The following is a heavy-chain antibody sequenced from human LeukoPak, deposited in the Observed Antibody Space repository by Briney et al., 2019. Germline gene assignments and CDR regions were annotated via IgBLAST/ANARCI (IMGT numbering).Heavy chain of an antibody. J-gene: IGHJ6*03. Sequence: GGSLRLSCAASGFTFSSYWMHWVGQAPGKGLVWFSRINSDGSSTSYADSVKGRFTISKDNAKNTLYLQMNSLRAEDTAVYYCARPNHTLRPPLLWFGDYYFDSGNYYYYMDVWCKGTTVTVS. CDR1: GFTFSSYW. V-gene: IGHV3-74*01. CDR3: ARPNHTLRPPLLWFGDYYFDSGNYYYYMDV. CDR2: INSDGSST. D-gene: IGHD3-10*01.